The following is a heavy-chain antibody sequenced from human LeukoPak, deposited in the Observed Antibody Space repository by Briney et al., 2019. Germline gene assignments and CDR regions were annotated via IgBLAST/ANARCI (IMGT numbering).Heavy chain of an antibody. CDR2: IYTDGDT. V-gene: IGHV3-66*01. CDR3: ARDASGSVVVTASWFDP. D-gene: IGHD2-21*02. Sequence: GGSLRLSCAASGFTVSSNYMSWVRQAPGKGLEWVSVIYTDGDTYYADSVKGTFTISRDNSKNTLYLQMNSLRAEDTAVYYCARDASGSVVVTASWFDPWGQGTLVTVSS. J-gene: IGHJ5*02. CDR1: GFTVSSNY.